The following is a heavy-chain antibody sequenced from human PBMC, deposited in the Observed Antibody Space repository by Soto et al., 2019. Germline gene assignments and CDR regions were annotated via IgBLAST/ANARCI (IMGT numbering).Heavy chain of an antibody. Sequence: PSETLSLTCAVSGGSISSSNWWSWVRQPPGKGLEWIGSIYYSGSTYYNPSLKSRVTISVDTSKNQFSLKLSSVTAADTAVYYCARTIAGDAFDIWGQGTMVTVSS. CDR3: ARTIAGDAFDI. CDR1: GGSISSSNW. J-gene: IGHJ3*02. D-gene: IGHD1-26*01. CDR2: IYYSGST. V-gene: IGHV4-39*01.